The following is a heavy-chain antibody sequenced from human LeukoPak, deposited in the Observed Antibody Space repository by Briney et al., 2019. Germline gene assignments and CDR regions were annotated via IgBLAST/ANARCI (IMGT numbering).Heavy chain of an antibody. CDR1: GYTFTGYY. J-gene: IGHJ6*02. V-gene: IGHV1-2*04. Sequence: ASVKVSCKASGYTFTGYYIHWVRQAPGQGLEWMGWIHPNSGGTTYAQKFQGWVTMTRDTSISTAYMELSRLRSDDTAVYYCARQGNRIAAADKYSGTDVWGQGTTVTVSS. CDR3: ARQGNRIAAADKYSGTDV. CDR2: IHPNSGGT. D-gene: IGHD6-13*01.